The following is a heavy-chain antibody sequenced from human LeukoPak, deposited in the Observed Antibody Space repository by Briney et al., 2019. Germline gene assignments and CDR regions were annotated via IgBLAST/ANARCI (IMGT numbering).Heavy chain of an antibody. CDR2: VYYSGTT. Sequence: SETLSLTCTVSGGSISNYYWNWIRQPPGKGLEWIGYVYYSGTTNYNPSLQSRVTVSVDTSKNQLSLKLRSVTAADTAVYYCARLPRSFDSKDAFDIWGQGTMVTVSS. CDR3: ARLPRSFDSKDAFDI. J-gene: IGHJ3*02. D-gene: IGHD3-9*01. V-gene: IGHV4-59*08. CDR1: GGSISNYY.